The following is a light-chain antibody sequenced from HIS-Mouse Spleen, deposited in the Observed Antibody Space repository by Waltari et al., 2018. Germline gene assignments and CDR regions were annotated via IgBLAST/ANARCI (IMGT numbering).Light chain of an antibody. CDR2: EVS. Sequence: QSALTQPASVSGSPGPSITISSTGTSSDVGGYNYVPWYQQHPGKAPKLIIYEVSNRPSGVSNRFSGSKSGNTASLTISGLQAEDEADYYCSSYTSSSTPYVFGTGTKVTVL. V-gene: IGLV2-14*01. CDR3: SSYTSSSTPYV. J-gene: IGLJ1*01. CDR1: SSDVGGYNY.